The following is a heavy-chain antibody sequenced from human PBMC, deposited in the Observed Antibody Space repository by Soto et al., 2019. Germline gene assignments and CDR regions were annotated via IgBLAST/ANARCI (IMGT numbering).Heavy chain of an antibody. CDR1: GFTFSSYA. Sequence: GRSLRLSCAASGFTFSSYAMHWVRQAPGKGLEWVAVISYDGSNKYYADSVKGRFTISRDNSKNTLYLQMNSLRAEDTAVYYCARGPAYYYDSSGSYYFDYWGQGTLVTVSS. V-gene: IGHV3-30-3*01. CDR3: ARGPAYYYDSSGSYYFDY. CDR2: ISYDGSNK. D-gene: IGHD3-22*01. J-gene: IGHJ4*02.